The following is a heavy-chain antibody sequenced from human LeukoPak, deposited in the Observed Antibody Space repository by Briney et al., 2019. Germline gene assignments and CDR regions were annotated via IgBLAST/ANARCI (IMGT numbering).Heavy chain of an antibody. J-gene: IGHJ4*02. CDR1: GFTFSSYS. CDR3: ARAGYYDYVWGSYRYTTPDY. Sequence: GGSLRLSCAASGFTFSSYSMNWVRQAPGKGLEWVSSISSSSSYIYYADSVKGRFTISRDNAKNSLYLQTNSLRAEDTAVYYCARAGYYDYVWGSYRYTTPDYWGQGTLVTVSS. CDR2: ISSSSSYI. D-gene: IGHD3-16*02. V-gene: IGHV3-21*01.